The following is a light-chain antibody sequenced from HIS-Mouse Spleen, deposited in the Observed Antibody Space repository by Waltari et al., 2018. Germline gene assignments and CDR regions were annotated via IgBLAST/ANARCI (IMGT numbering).Light chain of an antibody. CDR3: LLSYSGARV. CDR2: DTR. V-gene: IGLV7-46*01. Sequence: QAVVTQEPSLTVSPGGTVTLTCGSSTGAVTSGHYPYWFQQKPGQAPRTLIYDTRHKPSWDPARFSGSLLGGKAALTLSGAQPEDEAEYYCLLSYSGARVFGGGTKLTVL. J-gene: IGLJ3*02. CDR1: TGAVTSGHY.